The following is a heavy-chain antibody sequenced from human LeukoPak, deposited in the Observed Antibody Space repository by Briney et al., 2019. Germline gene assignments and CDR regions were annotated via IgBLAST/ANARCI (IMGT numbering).Heavy chain of an antibody. D-gene: IGHD6-19*01. CDR1: GGSFSGYY. CDR2: INHSGST. Sequence: PSETLSLTCAVYGGSFSGYYWSWIRQPPGKGLEWIGEINHSGSTNYNPSLKSRVTISVDTSKNQFSLKLSSVTAADTAVYYCARAPRYSSGWYGYWGQGTQVTVSS. J-gene: IGHJ4*02. V-gene: IGHV4-34*01. CDR3: ARAPRYSSGWYGY.